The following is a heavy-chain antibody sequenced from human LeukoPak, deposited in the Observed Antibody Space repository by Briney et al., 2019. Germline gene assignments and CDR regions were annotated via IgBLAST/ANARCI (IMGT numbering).Heavy chain of an antibody. CDR2: IYWDDDK. V-gene: IGHV2-5*02. CDR1: GCAFSTHRAA. Sequence: SGPTLVNPPQTLTLTCTFSGCAFSTHRAAVTWIRQPPGKALEWLSLIYWDDDKRYSPSLKNRLTITKATSKIQVVLTLTNMDPVDTATYYCAHRPQPLDRQPNYYFDYWGQGALVTVSS. CDR3: AHRPQPLDRQPNYYFDY. D-gene: IGHD1-1*01. J-gene: IGHJ4*02.